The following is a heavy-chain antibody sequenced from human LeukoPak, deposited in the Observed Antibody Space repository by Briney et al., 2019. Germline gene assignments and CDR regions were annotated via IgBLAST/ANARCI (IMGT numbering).Heavy chain of an antibody. CDR3: ARGSDYDSSGI. J-gene: IGHJ3*02. CDR2: MNPNSGNT. V-gene: IGHV1-8*01. D-gene: IGHD3-22*01. Sequence: GASVKVSCKVSGYTLTELSMHWVRQATGQGLEWMGWMNPNSGNTGYAQKFQGRVTMTRNTSISTAYMELSSLRSEDTAVYYCARGSDYDSSGIWGQGTMVTVSS. CDR1: GYTLTELS.